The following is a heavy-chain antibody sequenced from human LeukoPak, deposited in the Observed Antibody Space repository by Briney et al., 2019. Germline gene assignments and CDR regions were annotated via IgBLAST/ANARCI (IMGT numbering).Heavy chain of an antibody. CDR1: GGSISSGGYS. CDR2: IYHSGST. J-gene: IGHJ4*02. D-gene: IGHD3-3*01. V-gene: IGHV4-30-2*01. Sequence: SETLSLTCAVSGGSISSGGYSWSWIRQPPGKGLEWIGYIYHSGSTYYNPSLKSRVTISVDRSKNQFSLKLSSVTAADTAVYYCARVFGQFWSGYYYFDYWGQGTLVTVSS. CDR3: ARVFGQFWSGYYYFDY.